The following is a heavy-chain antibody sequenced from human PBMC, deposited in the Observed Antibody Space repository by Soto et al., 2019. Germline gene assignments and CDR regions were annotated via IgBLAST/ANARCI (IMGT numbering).Heavy chain of an antibody. J-gene: IGHJ5*01. CDR3: ATSSDSGFDT. D-gene: IGHD6-6*01. Sequence: LLLQSGAELKKPGASVKISCKASGYSFSTYDISWLRQAPGQGPEWMGRISPKNGNTNYAQNFQDRVTMTADTSSSTAYMELRGLRSDDTAKYYCATSSDSGFDTWGHGKLVTVSS. CDR1: GYSFSTYD. CDR2: ISPKNGNT. V-gene: IGHV1-18*04.